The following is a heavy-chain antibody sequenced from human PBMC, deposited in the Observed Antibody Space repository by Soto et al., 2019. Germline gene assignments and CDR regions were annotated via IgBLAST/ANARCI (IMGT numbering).Heavy chain of an antibody. J-gene: IGHJ4*01. CDR1: GGTFSSYS. Sequence: QVQLVQSGAEVTKPGSSVKVSCKASGGTFSSYSINWVRQAPGQGLEWMGEIIPIFGTADYAQKFQGRVTITADESTSSAYMELSSLRSEDAAVYYCARDGGRHSGGIDYCGHGTLVTVSS. D-gene: IGHD1-26*01. V-gene: IGHV1-69*01. CDR2: IIPIFGTA. CDR3: ARDGGRHSGGIDY.